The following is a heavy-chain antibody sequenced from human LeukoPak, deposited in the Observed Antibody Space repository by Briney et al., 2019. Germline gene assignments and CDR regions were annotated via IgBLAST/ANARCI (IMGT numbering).Heavy chain of an antibody. D-gene: IGHD4-23*01. CDR1: GFTLSDYY. V-gene: IGHV3-11*03. J-gene: IGHJ4*02. CDR2: ISSSSSYT. CDR3: ANHYGGINQAFHY. Sequence: PGGSLRLSCAASGFTLSDYYMSWIRQAPGKGLEWISFISSSSSYTNYADSVKGRFTLSRDNSKNTLCLQMNSLRAEDTAVYYCANHYGGINQAFHYWGQGTLVTVSS.